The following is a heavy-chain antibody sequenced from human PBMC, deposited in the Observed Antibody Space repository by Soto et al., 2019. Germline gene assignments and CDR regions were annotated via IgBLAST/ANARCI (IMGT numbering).Heavy chain of an antibody. D-gene: IGHD2-2*01. CDR2: INPRGGST. V-gene: IGHV1-46*01. CDR3: ARGSPSSTRLGRFVP. Sequence: ASVKVSCKASGYTFISYYIHWVRQAPGQGPEWMGIINPRGGSTTYVQKFQGRLTMTTDTSTSTVYMELSSLRSDDTAVYYCARGSPSSTRLGRFVPWGPASLVTVSS. CDR1: GYTFISYY. J-gene: IGHJ5*02.